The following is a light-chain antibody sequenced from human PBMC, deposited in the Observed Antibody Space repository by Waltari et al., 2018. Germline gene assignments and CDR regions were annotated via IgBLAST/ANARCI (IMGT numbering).Light chain of an antibody. Sequence: QSALTQPASVSGSPGQSITISCPGTSSDVGGYNLVSWYQQHPGKAPKLMIYEVSNRPSGVSNRFSGSKSGNTASLTISGLQAEDEADYYCSSYTSSSTPVVFGGGTKLTVL. V-gene: IGLV2-14*01. CDR3: SSYTSSSTPVV. J-gene: IGLJ2*01. CDR2: EVS. CDR1: SSDVGGYNL.